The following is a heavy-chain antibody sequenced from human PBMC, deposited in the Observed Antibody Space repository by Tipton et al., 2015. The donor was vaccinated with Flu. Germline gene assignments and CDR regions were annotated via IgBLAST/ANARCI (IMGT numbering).Heavy chain of an antibody. CDR2: IFRTGST. D-gene: IGHD3-10*01. CDR3: ARVTTQVFGGDAFDI. CDR1: GDSISSRYY. J-gene: IGHJ3*02. Sequence: TLSLTCTISGDSISSRYYWGWIRQPPGKGLEWIGNIFRTGSTYHNPSLKSRVTMSVDTSKNQFSLKVFSVTAADMAAYYCARVTTQVFGGDAFDIWGQGTTVTVSS. V-gene: IGHV4-38-2*02.